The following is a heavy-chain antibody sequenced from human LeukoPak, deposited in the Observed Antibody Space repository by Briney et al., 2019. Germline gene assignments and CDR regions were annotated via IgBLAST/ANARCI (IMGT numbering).Heavy chain of an antibody. J-gene: IGHJ4*02. CDR3: ARASYSGYDFDY. CDR2: INWNGGSA. D-gene: IGHD5-12*01. Sequence: PGGSLRLSCAASGFTFDDYGMSWVRQAPRKGLEWVSGINWNGGSAGYADSVKGRFTISRDNAKNSLYLQMNSLRAEDTALYYCARASYSGYDFDYRGQGTLVTISS. V-gene: IGHV3-20*04. CDR1: GFTFDDYG.